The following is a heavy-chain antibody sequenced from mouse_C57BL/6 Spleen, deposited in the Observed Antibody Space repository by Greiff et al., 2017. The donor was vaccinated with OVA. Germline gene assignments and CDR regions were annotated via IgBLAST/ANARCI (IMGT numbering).Heavy chain of an antibody. V-gene: IGHV5-4*03. CDR3: ARGGQLRYDMDY. Sequence: EVKVVESGGGLVKPGGSLKLSCAASGFTFSSYAMSWVRQTPEKRLEWVATISDGGSYTYYPDNVKGRVTISRDNAKNNLYLQMSQLKSEDTAMYYCARGGQLRYDMDYWGKGTSVTVSS. CDR2: ISDGGSYT. D-gene: IGHD3-2*02. J-gene: IGHJ4*01. CDR1: GFTFSSYA.